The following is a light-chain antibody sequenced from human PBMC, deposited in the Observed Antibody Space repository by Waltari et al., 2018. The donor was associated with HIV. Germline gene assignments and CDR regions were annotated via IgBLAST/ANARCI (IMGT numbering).Light chain of an antibody. V-gene: IGKV1-5*03. CDR1: QSIIGG. CDR3: QQYDTYPLT. J-gene: IGKJ4*01. CDR2: KAS. Sequence: DIQMTQSPSTLSASVGDRVTITCRASQSIIGGLAWYQKKPGQAPKLLIYKASSLESGVPSRFSGSESGTEFTLAISSLQPDDFATYYCQQYDTYPLTFGGGTKVEIK.